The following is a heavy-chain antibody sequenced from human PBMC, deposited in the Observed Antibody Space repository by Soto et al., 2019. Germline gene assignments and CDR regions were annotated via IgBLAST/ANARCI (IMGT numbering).Heavy chain of an antibody. CDR2: ISAYNGNT. D-gene: IGHD3-10*01. CDR3: ARDYYGSGRLNAHNWFDP. CDR1: GYTFTTYG. Sequence: QVQLVQSGAEVEKTGASVKVSCKASGYTFTTYGISWVRQAPGQGLEWMGWISAYNGNTNYAQKLQGRVTMTTDTSTSTAYMELRSLRSDDTAVYYCARDYYGSGRLNAHNWFDPWGQGTLVTVSS. J-gene: IGHJ5*02. V-gene: IGHV1-18*01.